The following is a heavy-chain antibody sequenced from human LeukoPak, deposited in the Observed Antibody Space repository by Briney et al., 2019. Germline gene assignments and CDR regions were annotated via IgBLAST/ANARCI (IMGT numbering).Heavy chain of an antibody. J-gene: IGHJ4*02. CDR3: GSDGGYGQTDY. CDR1: GFTFSSYW. D-gene: IGHD5-12*01. Sequence: GGSLRLSCAASGFTFSSYWMSWVRQAPGKGLEWVANIKQDGSEKYYVDSVKGRFTISKDNAKNSLYLQMNSLRAEDTAVYYCGSDGGYGQTDYWGQGTLVTVSS. V-gene: IGHV3-7*03. CDR2: IKQDGSEK.